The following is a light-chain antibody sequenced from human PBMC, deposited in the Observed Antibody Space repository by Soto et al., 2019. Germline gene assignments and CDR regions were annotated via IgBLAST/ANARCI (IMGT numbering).Light chain of an antibody. J-gene: IGLJ7*01. CDR3: KSYAGSNTYV. Sequence: QSALTQPPSASGSPGQSVTISCTGTKSDIGVYDFVSWYQQHPGKAPRLIIYEVVQRPSGVPDRFSGSKSGNTASLTVSGLQAADGADYFCKSYAGSNTYVFGSGTQLTVL. V-gene: IGLV2-8*01. CDR1: KSDIGVYDF. CDR2: EVV.